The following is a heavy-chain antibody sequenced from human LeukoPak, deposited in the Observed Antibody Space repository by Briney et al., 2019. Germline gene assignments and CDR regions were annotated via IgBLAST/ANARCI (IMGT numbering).Heavy chain of an antibody. CDR1: GGSFSGYY. CDR2: INHSGST. Sequence: SETLSLTCAVYGGSFSGYYWSWIRQPPGKGLEWIGEINHSGSTNYNPSLKSRVTISVDTSKNQFSLKLSSVTAADTAVYYCARLVGATATHNWGQGTMVTVSS. J-gene: IGHJ3*01. V-gene: IGHV4-34*01. CDR3: ARLVGATATHN. D-gene: IGHD1-26*01.